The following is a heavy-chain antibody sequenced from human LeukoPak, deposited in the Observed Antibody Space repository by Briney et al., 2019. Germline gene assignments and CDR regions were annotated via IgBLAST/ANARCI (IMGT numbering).Heavy chain of an antibody. D-gene: IGHD3-10*01. CDR3: ARGQLWFGESISYYYYYGMDV. CDR2: INHSGST. J-gene: IGHJ6*02. Sequence: ASETLSLTCAVYGGSFSGYYWSWIRQPPGKGLEWIGEINHSGSTNYNPSLKSRVTISVDTSKNQFSLKLSSVTAADTAVYYCARGQLWFGESISYYYYYGMDVWGQGTTVTVSS. V-gene: IGHV4-34*01. CDR1: GGSFSGYY.